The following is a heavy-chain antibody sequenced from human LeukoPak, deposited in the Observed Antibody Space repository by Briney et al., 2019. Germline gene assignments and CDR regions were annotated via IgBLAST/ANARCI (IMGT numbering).Heavy chain of an antibody. CDR1: GGSINNYY. D-gene: IGHD1-26*01. V-gene: IGHV4-4*07. CDR3: ARVAQYLVGASSTAFFEY. J-gene: IGHJ4*02. CDR2: ISTLGST. Sequence: SETLSLTCSVSGGSINNYYWTWIRQPAGKGLEWIGHISTLGSTNYNPSLKSRVSMSVDTSNYHFSLKLSFVTAADTAIYYCARVAQYLVGASSTAFFEYWGQGTLVPVSS.